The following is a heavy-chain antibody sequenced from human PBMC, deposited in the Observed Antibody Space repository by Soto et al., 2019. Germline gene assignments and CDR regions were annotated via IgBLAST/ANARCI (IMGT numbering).Heavy chain of an antibody. CDR1: GVTFRSDG. D-gene: IGHD4-17*01. V-gene: IGHV3-74*01. CDR2: INSDESST. J-gene: IGHJ5*01. Sequence: VGSLRLSCAASGVTFRSDGMHWGRQAQGKGLVWVSRINSDESSTGYANSVKGRFTITRDNTKNTQYLQMNSPRAADTAVYYCARGPHYGMIDSWGQGTLVTVSS. CDR3: ARGPHYGMIDS.